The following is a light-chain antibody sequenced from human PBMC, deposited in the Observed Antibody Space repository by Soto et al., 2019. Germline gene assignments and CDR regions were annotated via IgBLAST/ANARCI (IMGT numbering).Light chain of an antibody. CDR2: DAS. J-gene: IGKJ5*01. CDR3: QQRSNWPIT. CDR1: QSVTSF. V-gene: IGKV3-11*01. Sequence: EIVLTQSPATLSLSPGERATLSCRASQSVTSFLAWYQQKPGQAPRLLIYDASNRATGIPARFSGSGSETDFTLTISSLEPEDFAVDYCQQRSNWPITFGQGTRLEIK.